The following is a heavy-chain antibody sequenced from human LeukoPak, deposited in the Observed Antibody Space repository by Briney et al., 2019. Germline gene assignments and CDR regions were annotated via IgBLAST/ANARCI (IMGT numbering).Heavy chain of an antibody. J-gene: IGHJ4*02. D-gene: IGHD4-23*01. CDR2: MKEDGGEI. Sequence: GGSLRLSCAGSGFPFSDYWMAWVRQAPGKGPEWVANMKEDGGEINYVDSVKGRFTISRDSAKNSLDLQMNSLRVDDTAVYYCVRDRGYSTFDYWGQGTLVIVSS. CDR1: GFPFSDYW. CDR3: VRDRGYSTFDY. V-gene: IGHV3-7*01.